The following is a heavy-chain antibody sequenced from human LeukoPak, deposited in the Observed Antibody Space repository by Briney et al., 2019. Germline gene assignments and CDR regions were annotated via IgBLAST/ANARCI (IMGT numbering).Heavy chain of an antibody. CDR2: IIPIFGTA. CDR3: ARHTMVRDPFDY. J-gene: IGHJ4*02. D-gene: IGHD3-10*01. V-gene: IGHV1-69*13. CDR1: GGTFSSYA. Sequence: ASVKVSCKASGGTFSSYAISWVRQAPGQGLGWMGGIIPIFGTANYAQKFQGRVTITADESTSTAYMELSSLRSEDTVVYYCARHTMVRDPFDYWGQGTLVTVSS.